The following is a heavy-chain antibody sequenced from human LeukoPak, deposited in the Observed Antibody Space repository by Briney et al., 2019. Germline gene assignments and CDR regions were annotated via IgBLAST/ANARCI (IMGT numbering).Heavy chain of an antibody. Sequence: GASVKASCKASGGTFSSYAISWVRQAPGQGLEWMGGIIPIFGTANYAQKFQGRVTITTDESTSTAYMELSSLRSEDTAVYYCARGNPAPYDFWSGYYLYYYYYYMDVWGKGTTVTVSS. CDR3: ARGNPAPYDFWSGYYLYYYYYYMDV. CDR1: GGTFSSYA. CDR2: IIPIFGTA. D-gene: IGHD3-3*01. V-gene: IGHV1-69*05. J-gene: IGHJ6*03.